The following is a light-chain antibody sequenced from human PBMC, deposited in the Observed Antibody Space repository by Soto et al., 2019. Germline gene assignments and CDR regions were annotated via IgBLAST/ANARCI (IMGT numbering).Light chain of an antibody. J-gene: IGLJ2*01. CDR2: EAT. Sequence: QCALSQPASGSGSPGQSITISCSGTSNDVGGYDLVSWYQQHPGKAPRLIIYEATKRPSGVSDRFSASKSGNTASLTISALQAEDEAYYSCCSFAGGATFVFGGGTQLTVL. CDR1: SNDVGGYDL. V-gene: IGLV2-23*02. CDR3: CSFAGGATFV.